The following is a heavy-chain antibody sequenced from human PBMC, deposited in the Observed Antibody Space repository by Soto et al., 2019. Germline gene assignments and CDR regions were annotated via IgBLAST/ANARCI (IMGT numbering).Heavy chain of an antibody. CDR1: GFTFSSYA. Sequence: GGSLRLSCAASGFTFSSYAMSWVRQAPGKWLEWVSAISGSGGSTYYADSVKGRFTISRDNSKNTLYLQMNSLRAEDTAVYYCAKDGPDYYYYDSSGYHPFDYWGQGXLVTVYS. V-gene: IGHV3-23*01. J-gene: IGHJ4*02. CDR2: ISGSGGST. CDR3: AKDGPDYYYYDSSGYHPFDY. D-gene: IGHD3-22*01.